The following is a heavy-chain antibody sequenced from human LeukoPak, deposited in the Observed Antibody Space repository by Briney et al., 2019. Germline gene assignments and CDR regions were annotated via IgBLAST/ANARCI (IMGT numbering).Heavy chain of an antibody. CDR1: GGTFSSYA. CDR3: ARHLYCSGGSCYSYYGMDV. Sequence: KVSCKASGGTFSSYAISWVRQAPGQGLEWMGIIYPGDSDTRYSPSFQGQVTISADNSISTAYLQWSSLKASDTAMYYCARHLYCSGGSCYSYYGMDVWGQGTTVTVSS. CDR2: IYPGDSDT. D-gene: IGHD2-15*01. V-gene: IGHV5-51*01. J-gene: IGHJ6*02.